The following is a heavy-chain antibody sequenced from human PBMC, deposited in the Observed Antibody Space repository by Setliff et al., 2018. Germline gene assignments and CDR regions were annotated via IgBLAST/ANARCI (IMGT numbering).Heavy chain of an antibody. CDR1: GGSIRSGSFY. CDR2: VHASGSP. CDR3: AKERYFDWFFEN. J-gene: IGHJ4*02. V-gene: IGHV4-61*02. Sequence: SETLSLTCTVSGGSIRSGSFYWSWIRQSAEKGLERIGRVHASGSPNYNPSFKGRVTISLDTSTNQFSLNLNSVTAADTAVYYCAKERYFDWFFENWGQGTLVTVSS. D-gene: IGHD3-9*01.